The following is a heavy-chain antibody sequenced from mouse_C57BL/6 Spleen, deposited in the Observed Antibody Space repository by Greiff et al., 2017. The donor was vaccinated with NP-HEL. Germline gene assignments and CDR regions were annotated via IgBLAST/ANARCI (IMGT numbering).Heavy chain of an antibody. V-gene: IGHV5-17*01. Sequence: DVKLVESGGGLVKPGGSLKLSCAASGFTFSDYGMHWVRQAPEKGLEWVAYISSGSSTIYYADTVKGRFTISRDNAKNTLFLQMTSLRSEDTDMYYCARDDYYGRFAYWGQGTLVTVSA. CDR2: ISSGSSTI. D-gene: IGHD1-1*01. CDR3: ARDDYYGRFAY. J-gene: IGHJ3*01. CDR1: GFTFSDYG.